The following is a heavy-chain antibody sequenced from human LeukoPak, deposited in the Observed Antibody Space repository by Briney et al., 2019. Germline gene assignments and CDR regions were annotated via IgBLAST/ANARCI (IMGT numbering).Heavy chain of an antibody. CDR3: ARDREDCSGGSCYANRFDP. J-gene: IGHJ5*02. D-gene: IGHD2-15*01. CDR2: INTDGSST. CDR1: GFTFSSYW. V-gene: IGHV3-74*01. Sequence: GGSLRLSCAVSGFTFSSYWKHWVRQDPGKGLVWVSRINTDGSSTSYADSVKGRFTVSRDNAKNTLYLQMNSLRAEDTAVYYCARDREDCSGGSCYANRFDPWGQGTLVTVSS.